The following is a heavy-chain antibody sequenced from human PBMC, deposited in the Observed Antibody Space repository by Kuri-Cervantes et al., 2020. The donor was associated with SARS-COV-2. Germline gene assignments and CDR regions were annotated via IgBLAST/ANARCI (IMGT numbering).Heavy chain of an antibody. CDR2: IYYSGST. V-gene: IGHV4-59*12. CDR3: ARGEVLRFLEWLPTKNWFDP. Sequence: ESLKISCTVSGGSISSYYWSWIRQPPGKGLEWIGYIYYSGSTNYNPSLKSRVTISVDTSKNQFSLKLSSVTAADTAVYYCARGEVLRFLEWLPTKNWFDPWGQGTLVTVSS. D-gene: IGHD3-3*01. CDR1: GGSISSYY. J-gene: IGHJ5*02.